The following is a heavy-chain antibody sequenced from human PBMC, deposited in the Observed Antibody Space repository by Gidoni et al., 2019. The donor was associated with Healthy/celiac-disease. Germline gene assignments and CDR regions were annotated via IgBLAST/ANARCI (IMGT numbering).Heavy chain of an antibody. CDR1: GYNVTGYY. Sequence: QVQLVQSGAEVKKPGASVKVSCTASGYNVTGYYMPWVRQAPGQGLEWMGWINPTCGGTNYAQKFQGRATRTRDTALSTAYMELSRLRSDDTAVYYCARDHNSNYLGVVDYWGQGTLVTVSS. V-gene: IGHV1-2*02. J-gene: IGHJ4*02. CDR3: ARDHNSNYLGVVDY. D-gene: IGHD4-4*01. CDR2: INPTCGGT.